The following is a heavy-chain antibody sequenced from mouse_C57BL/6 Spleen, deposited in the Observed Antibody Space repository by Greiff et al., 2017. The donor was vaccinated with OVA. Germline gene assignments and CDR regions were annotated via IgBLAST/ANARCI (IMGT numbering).Heavy chain of an antibody. Sequence: VQLVESGPGLVQPSQSLSITCPVSGFSLTSYGVHWVRQSPGKGLEWLGVIWSGGSTDYNAAFISRLSISKDNSKSQVFFKMNSLQADDTAIYYCARNRDDYGGWFAYWGQGTLVTVSA. V-gene: IGHV2-2*01. D-gene: IGHD2-4*01. CDR2: IWSGGST. J-gene: IGHJ3*01. CDR3: ARNRDDYGGWFAY. CDR1: GFSLTSYG.